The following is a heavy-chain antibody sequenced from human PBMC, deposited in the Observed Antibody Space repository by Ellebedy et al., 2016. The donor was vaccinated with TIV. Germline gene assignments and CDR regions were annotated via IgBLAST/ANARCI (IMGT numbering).Heavy chain of an antibody. CDR2: ISSSSSTI. D-gene: IGHD4-17*01. J-gene: IGHJ4*02. CDR1: GFTFSSYS. V-gene: IGHV3-48*02. CDR3: ARHHDYGDYVGY. Sequence: GGSLRLXXAASGFTFSSYSMNWVRQAPGKGLEWVSYISSSSSTIYYADSVKGRFTISRDNAKNSLYLQMNSLRDEDTAVYYCARHHDYGDYVGYWGQGTLVTVSS.